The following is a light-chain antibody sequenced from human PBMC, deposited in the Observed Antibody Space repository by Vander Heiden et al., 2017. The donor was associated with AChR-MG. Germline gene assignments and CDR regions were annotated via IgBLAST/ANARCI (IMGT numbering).Light chain of an antibody. J-gene: IGLJ2*01. V-gene: IGLV6-57*03. Sequence: NFMLTQPHSVSDSPGQTATISCTRSSGSIASNYVQWYQQRPGSAPTTVIDEDNKRPSGVPDRFSGSIDTSSNSASLTISGLKTDDEADYYCQSYDPTNSVIFGGGTKLTVL. CDR1: SGSIASNY. CDR3: QSYDPTNSVI. CDR2: EDN.